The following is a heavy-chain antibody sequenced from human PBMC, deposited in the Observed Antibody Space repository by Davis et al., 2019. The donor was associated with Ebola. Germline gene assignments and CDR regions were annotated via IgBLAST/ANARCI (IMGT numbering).Heavy chain of an antibody. Sequence: PGGSLRLSCAASGFTFSGSAMHWVRQASGKGLEWVGRIRSKANSYATAYAASVKGRFTISRDDSKNTAYLQMNSLKTEDTAVYYCTTWADDYYYYMDVWGKGTTVTVSS. CDR1: GFTFSGSA. CDR3: TTWADDYYYYMDV. D-gene: IGHD7-27*01. V-gene: IGHV3-73*01. CDR2: IRSKANSYAT. J-gene: IGHJ6*03.